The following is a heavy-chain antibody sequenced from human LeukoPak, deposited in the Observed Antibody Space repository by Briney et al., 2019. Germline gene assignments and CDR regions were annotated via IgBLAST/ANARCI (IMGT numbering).Heavy chain of an antibody. J-gene: IGHJ5*02. CDR2: ISGYNEKT. Sequence: ASVKVSCKASGYTFTSYAMNWVRQAPGQGLEWMGWISGYNEKTNYAQKFQGRVTMTTDTSTSTAYMELRRLRSDDTAVYYCARDPGSFLSGSGWLNWFEPWGQGTLVTVSS. V-gene: IGHV1-18*01. D-gene: IGHD6-19*01. CDR1: GYTFTSYA. CDR3: ARDPGSFLSGSGWLNWFEP.